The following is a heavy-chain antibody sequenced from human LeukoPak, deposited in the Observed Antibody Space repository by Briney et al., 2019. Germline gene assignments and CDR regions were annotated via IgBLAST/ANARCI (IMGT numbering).Heavy chain of an antibody. J-gene: IGHJ6*02. D-gene: IGHD6-13*01. CDR3: ARGTESWPTPKLVYYYYGMDV. CDR2: IWYDGSNK. V-gene: IGHV3-33*01. CDR1: GFTFSSYG. Sequence: GRSLRLSCAASGFTFSSYGMHWVRQAPGKGLEWVAVIWYDGSNKYYADSVKGRFTTSRDNSKNTLYLQMNSLRAEDTAVYYCARGTESWPTPKLVYYYYGMDVWGQGTTVTVSS.